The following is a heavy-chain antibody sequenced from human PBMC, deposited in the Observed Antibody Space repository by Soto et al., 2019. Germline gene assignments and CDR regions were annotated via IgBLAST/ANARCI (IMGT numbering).Heavy chain of an antibody. Sequence: QLQLQESGPGLVKPSETLSLTCTVSGGFISSSNNYYWGWIRQPPGKGLEWIGSIYYSGNTYYNPPLKSRVSXXLXTXXNHFSLKLSSVTAADTAVYYCTRPLPMGGFYGMDVWGQGTTVTVSS. V-gene: IGHV4-39*02. CDR3: TRPLPMGGFYGMDV. D-gene: IGHD3-10*01. CDR2: IYYSGNT. J-gene: IGHJ6*02. CDR1: GGFISSSNNYY.